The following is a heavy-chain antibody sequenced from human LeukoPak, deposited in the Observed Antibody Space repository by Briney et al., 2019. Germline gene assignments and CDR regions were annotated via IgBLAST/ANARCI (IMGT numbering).Heavy chain of an antibody. Sequence: PGGSLRLSCEASGFNFDGYAMSWVRQVPGKGLEWVSVIYSGGSTYYADSVKGRFTISRDNSKNTLYLQMNSLRAEDTAVYYCAALRNWNQIYWGQGTLVTVSS. CDR3: AALRNWNQIY. D-gene: IGHD1-1*01. CDR1: GFNFDGYA. CDR2: IYSGGST. J-gene: IGHJ4*02. V-gene: IGHV3-53*01.